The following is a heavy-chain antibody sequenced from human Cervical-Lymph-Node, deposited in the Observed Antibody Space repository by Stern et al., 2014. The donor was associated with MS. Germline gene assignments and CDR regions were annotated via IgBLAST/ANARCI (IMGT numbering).Heavy chain of an antibody. CDR3: ARDYGDYAFDY. CDR2: IYPGDSDT. J-gene: IGHJ4*02. V-gene: IGHV5-51*01. D-gene: IGHD4-17*01. Sequence: EVQLLESGAEVKKPGESLKISCKGSGYSFTANWIAWVRQMPGKCLEWMGIIYPGDSDTRYSPSFQGQVTISADKSISTAYLQWSSLKASDTAMYYCARDYGDYAFDYWGQGTLVTVSS. CDR1: GYSFTANW.